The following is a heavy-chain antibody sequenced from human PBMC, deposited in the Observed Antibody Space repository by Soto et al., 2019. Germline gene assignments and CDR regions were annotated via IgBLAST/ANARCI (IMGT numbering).Heavy chain of an antibody. D-gene: IGHD3-10*01. CDR3: AGRVAEGLLWFGELSDYSMDV. CDR1: GGSISSSSYY. CDR2: IYYSGST. Sequence: SETLSLTCTVSGGSISSSSYYWGWIRQPPGKGLEWIGSIYYSGSTYYNPSLKSRVTISVDTSKNQFSLKLSSVTAADTAVYYCAGRVAEGLLWFGELSDYSMDVWGQGTTVTVSS. J-gene: IGHJ6*02. V-gene: IGHV4-39*01.